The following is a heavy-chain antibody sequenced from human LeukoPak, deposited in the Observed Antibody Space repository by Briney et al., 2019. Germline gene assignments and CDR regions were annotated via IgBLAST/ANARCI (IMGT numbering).Heavy chain of an antibody. CDR3: ARGRRAGSGRIAAHTGALDY. D-gene: IGHD6-6*01. V-gene: IGHV4-34*01. Sequence: SETLSLTWPVFGGLFSGYYWGWISHLQGEGLEWIGEIHPSGRTHYSPSPKSPVTISVDASKNQFSLKLSSVAAPNTAVYHYARGRRAGSGRIAAHTGALDYWGQGTLVTVSS. CDR1: GGLFSGYY. CDR2: IHPSGRT. J-gene: IGHJ4*02.